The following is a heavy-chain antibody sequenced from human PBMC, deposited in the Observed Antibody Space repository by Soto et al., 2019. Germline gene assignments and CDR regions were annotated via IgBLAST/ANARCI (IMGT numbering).Heavy chain of an antibody. J-gene: IGHJ4*02. D-gene: IGHD3-3*01. CDR1: GFTFSSYG. CDR2: IWYDGSNK. CDR3: ATVRGDFWSGYFDF. Sequence: QVQLVESGGGVVQPGRSLRLSCAASGFTFSSYGMHWVRQAPGKGLEWVAIIWYDGSNKYYADSVKGRFTLSRDNSKNTLYLQMNNLRAEDTAIYYCATVRGDFWSGYFDFWGQGPLVTVSS. V-gene: IGHV3-33*01.